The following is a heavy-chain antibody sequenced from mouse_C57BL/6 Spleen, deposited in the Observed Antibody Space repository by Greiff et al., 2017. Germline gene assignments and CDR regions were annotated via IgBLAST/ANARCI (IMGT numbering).Heavy chain of an antibody. D-gene: IGHD2-4*01. CDR2: IYPRSGNT. Sequence: VQLQQSGAELARPGASVKLSCKASGYTFTSYGISWVKQRTGQGLEWIGEIYPRSGNTYYNEKFKGKATLTADKSSSTAYMELRSLTSEDSAVYFCARLYDYGFAYWGQGTLVTVSA. CDR3: ARLYDYGFAY. J-gene: IGHJ3*01. CDR1: GYTFTSYG. V-gene: IGHV1-81*01.